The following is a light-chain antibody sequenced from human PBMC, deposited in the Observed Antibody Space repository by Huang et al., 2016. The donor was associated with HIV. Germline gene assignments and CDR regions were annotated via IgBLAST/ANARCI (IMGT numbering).Light chain of an antibody. CDR2: AAS. J-gene: IGKJ2*01. CDR1: QGINNF. Sequence: DIQMTQSPSAMSSSVGDRVTITCRASQGINNFLAWFQQKPGTVPKRLLYAASNSQAGAPSRFSGSGSGTEFTLTISSLQPEDVATYYCLQYDSYPYTFGRGTKLEI. V-gene: IGKV1-17*03. CDR3: LQYDSYPYT.